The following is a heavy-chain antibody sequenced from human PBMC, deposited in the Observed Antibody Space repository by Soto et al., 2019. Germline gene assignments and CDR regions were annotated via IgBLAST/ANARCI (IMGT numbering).Heavy chain of an antibody. J-gene: IGHJ3*01. Sequence: QPQLQESGPGLVKPSETLSLTCTVSGGSITSGSYYWGWIRQPPGKGLQWIGSVYYSGSTYYNPSLRSRVTISVDTSKNHFSLRLSSVTAADTAVYYCARPVGVEQQLVHDAFDLWGQGTMVAVSS. D-gene: IGHD6-13*01. CDR1: GGSITSGSYY. CDR2: VYYSGST. V-gene: IGHV4-39*02. CDR3: ARPVGVEQQLVHDAFDL.